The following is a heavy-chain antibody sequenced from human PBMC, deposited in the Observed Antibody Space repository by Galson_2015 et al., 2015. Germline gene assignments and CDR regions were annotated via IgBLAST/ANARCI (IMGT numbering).Heavy chain of an antibody. V-gene: IGHV6-1*01. CDR2: TYYRSKWYN. CDR1: GDSVSRKSVA. CDR3: ARTDSGYLQT. J-gene: IGHJ5*02. Sequence: AISGDSVSRKSVAWNWIRQSPSRGLEWLGRTYYRSKWYNDYALSVKGRITINPDTSKNQFSLQLNSVTPEDTAVYYCARTDSGYLQTWGQGTLVTVSS. D-gene: IGHD5-12*01.